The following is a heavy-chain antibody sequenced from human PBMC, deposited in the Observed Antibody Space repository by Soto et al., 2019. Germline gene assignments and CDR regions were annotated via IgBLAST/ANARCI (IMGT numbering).Heavy chain of an antibody. Sequence: EVQLVESGGGLVKPGGSLRLSCAASGFTFSNAWMSWVRQAPGKGLEWVGRVKSKTDGGTTDYAAPVKGRFTISRDDSKNMLYLQMNSLKTEDTAVYYCAKVGSFYVPRSPFDSWGRGIVVTVSS. CDR3: AKVGSFYVPRSPFDS. D-gene: IGHD1-26*01. CDR1: GFTFSNAW. J-gene: IGHJ4*02. V-gene: IGHV3-15*01. CDR2: VKSKTDGGTT.